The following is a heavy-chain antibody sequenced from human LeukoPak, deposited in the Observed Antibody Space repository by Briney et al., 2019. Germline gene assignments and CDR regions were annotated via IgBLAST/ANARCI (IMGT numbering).Heavy chain of an antibody. D-gene: IGHD6-13*01. J-gene: IGHJ4*02. CDR1: GFTFSSYW. V-gene: IGHV4-34*01. CDR2: INHSGST. Sequence: PGGSPRLSCAASGFTFSSYWMSWIRQPPGKGLEWIGEINHSGSTNYNPSLKSRVTISVDTSKNQFSLKLSSVTAADTAVYYCARRSSSWRFDYWGQGTLVTVSS. CDR3: ARRSSSWRFDY.